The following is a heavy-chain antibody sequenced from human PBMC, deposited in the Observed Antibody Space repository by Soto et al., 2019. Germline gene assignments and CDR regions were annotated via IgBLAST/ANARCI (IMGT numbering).Heavy chain of an antibody. V-gene: IGHV4-34*01. CDR1: GGNIICYC. J-gene: IGHJ4*02. CDR2: INHSGST. CDR3: ARGGIVGATRLLGY. Sequence: SVPNSLTCAVYGGNIICYCWSWISKKPGKGLEWIGEINHSGSTNYNPSLKSRVTISVDTSKNQFSLKLSSVTAADTAVYYCARGGIVGATRLLGYWGQGTLVTVSS. D-gene: IGHD1-26*01.